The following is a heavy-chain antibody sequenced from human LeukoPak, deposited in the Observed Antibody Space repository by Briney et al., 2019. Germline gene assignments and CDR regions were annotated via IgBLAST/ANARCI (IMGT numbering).Heavy chain of an antibody. CDR2: ISSSSSYI. J-gene: IGHJ4*02. D-gene: IGHD3-22*01. CDR1: GFTFSSYS. Sequence: GGSLRLSCAASGFTFSSYSMNWVRQAPGKGLEWVSSISSSSSYIYYADSVKGRFTISRDNAKTSLYLQMNSLRAEDTAVYYCARESGDVTMIVVSEGYFDYWGQGTPVTVSS. V-gene: IGHV3-21*01. CDR3: ARESGDVTMIVVSEGYFDY.